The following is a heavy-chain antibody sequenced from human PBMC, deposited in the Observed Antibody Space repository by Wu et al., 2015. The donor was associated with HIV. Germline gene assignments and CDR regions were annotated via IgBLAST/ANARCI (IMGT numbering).Heavy chain of an antibody. J-gene: IGHJ6*02. V-gene: IGHV1-69*13. CDR3: ARNVVGSIGGGYTYYGMDV. D-gene: IGHD2-15*01. Sequence: QVQLVQSGAEVKKPGSSVKVSCKASGDTLSTYAVSWVRQAPGQGLEWMGRIIPIFGTTDYAQTFQGRLTITAGESTNTVYTELSSLRPDDTAVYYCARNVVGSIGGGYTYYGMDVWGQGTAVTVSS. CDR2: IIPIFGTT. CDR1: GDTLSTYA.